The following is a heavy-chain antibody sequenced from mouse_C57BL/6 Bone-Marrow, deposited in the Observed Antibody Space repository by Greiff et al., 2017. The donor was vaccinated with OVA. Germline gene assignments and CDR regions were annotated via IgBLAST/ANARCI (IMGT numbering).Heavy chain of an antibody. V-gene: IGHV1-62-2*01. CDR2: FYPGSGSI. CDR1: GYTFTEYT. D-gene: IGHD1-1*01. J-gene: IGHJ4*01. CDR3: ARHEVYYYGSSHYYAMDY. Sequence: VQLVESGAELVKPGASVKLSCKASGYTFTEYTIHWVKQRSGQGLEWIGWFYPGSGSIKYNEKFKDKATLTADKSSSTVYMELSRLTSEDSAVYFCARHEVYYYGSSHYYAMDYWGQGTSVTVSS.